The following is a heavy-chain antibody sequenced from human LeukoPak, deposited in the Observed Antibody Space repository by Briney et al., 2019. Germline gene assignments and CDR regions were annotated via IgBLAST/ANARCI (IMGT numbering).Heavy chain of an antibody. CDR3: ARRSALRYLEP. Sequence: SETLSLTCTVSGGSISSYCWSWIRQPPGKGLEWIGYIYYSGSTNYNPSLKSRVTISVDTSKNQFSLKLSSVTAADTAVYYCARRSALRYLEPWGQGTLVTVSS. J-gene: IGHJ5*02. D-gene: IGHD3-9*01. V-gene: IGHV4-59*08. CDR2: IYYSGST. CDR1: GGSISSYC.